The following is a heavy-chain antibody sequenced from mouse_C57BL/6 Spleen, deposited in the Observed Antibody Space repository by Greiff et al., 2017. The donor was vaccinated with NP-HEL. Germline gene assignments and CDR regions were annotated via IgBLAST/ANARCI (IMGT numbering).Heavy chain of an antibody. Sequence: EVHLVESGGGLVQPGGSLSLSCAASGFTFTDYYMSWVRQPPGKALEWLGFIRNKANGYTTEYSASVKGRFTISRDNSQSILYLQMNALRAEDSATYYCARWGTTAYFDYWGQGTTLTVSS. CDR1: GFTFTDYY. CDR3: ARWGTTAYFDY. CDR2: IRNKANGYTT. D-gene: IGHD1-2*01. V-gene: IGHV7-3*01. J-gene: IGHJ2*01.